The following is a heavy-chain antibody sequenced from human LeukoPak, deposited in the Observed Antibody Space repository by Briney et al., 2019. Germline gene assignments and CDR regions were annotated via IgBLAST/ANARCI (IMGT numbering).Heavy chain of an antibody. CDR3: ARGRPLGYSYGGDSYYYIDV. CDR2: INGGNGNT. CDR1: GYTFNTYI. Sequence: ASVKVSCKASGYTFNTYIIHWVRQAPGQRLEWMGWINGGNGNTKYSQEFQGRVTMTRDTSAKTAYMELRSLKSEDMGIYYCARGRPLGYSYGGDSYYYIDVWATGTTVTVSS. V-gene: IGHV1-3*03. D-gene: IGHD5-18*01. J-gene: IGHJ6*03.